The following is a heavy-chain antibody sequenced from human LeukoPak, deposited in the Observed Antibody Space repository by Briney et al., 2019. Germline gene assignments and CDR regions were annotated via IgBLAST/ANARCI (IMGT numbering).Heavy chain of an antibody. CDR2: INPNSGAT. Sequence: ASVKVSCTASGYPFTGYHLHWVRQAPGQGPEWMGWINPNSGATNYAQKFQGRVTMTRDTSISTAYMDLSSLRSDDTAVYYCARDQGQQLVLHWGQGTLVTVSS. CDR3: ARDQGQQLVLH. D-gene: IGHD6-13*01. J-gene: IGHJ4*02. V-gene: IGHV1-2*02. CDR1: GYPFTGYH.